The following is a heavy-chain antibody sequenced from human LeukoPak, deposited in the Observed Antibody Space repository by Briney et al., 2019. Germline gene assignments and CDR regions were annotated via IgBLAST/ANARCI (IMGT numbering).Heavy chain of an antibody. Sequence: PSETLSLTCTVSGGSITSGRYYWSWSRRPAGKGLEWIGRIYTSGSTNYNPSLKSRVTISVDTSKNQFSLKLSSVTAAGTAVYYCARGVATVKNWGQGTLVTVSS. CDR1: GGSITSGRYY. CDR3: ARGVATVKN. V-gene: IGHV4-61*02. CDR2: IYTSGST. D-gene: IGHD4-17*01. J-gene: IGHJ4*02.